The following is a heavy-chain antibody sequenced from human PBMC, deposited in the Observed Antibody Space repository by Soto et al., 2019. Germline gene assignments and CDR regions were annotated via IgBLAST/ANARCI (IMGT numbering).Heavy chain of an antibody. Sequence: PSETLSLTSALSGGSIPSSNWWSWACQPPGKDLEWIGEIYHSGSTNYNPSLKSRVTISVDKSKNQFSLKLSSVTAADTAVYYCAGQTHGTMVLGVIPGPYYYGMDVWGQGTTVT. D-gene: IGHD3-10*01. J-gene: IGHJ6*02. CDR3: AGQTHGTMVLGVIPGPYYYGMDV. CDR1: GGSIPSSNW. V-gene: IGHV4-4*02. CDR2: IYHSGST.